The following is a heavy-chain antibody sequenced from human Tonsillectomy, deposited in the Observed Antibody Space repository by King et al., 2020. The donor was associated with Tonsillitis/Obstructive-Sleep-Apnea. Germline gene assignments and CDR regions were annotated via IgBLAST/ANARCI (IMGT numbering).Heavy chain of an antibody. CDR2: INHSGDA. D-gene: IGHD3-3*01. V-gene: IGHV4-34*01. J-gene: IGHJ3*02. CDR1: VGSFSTYY. CDR3: ARGMEQDFWGGNYSDAFDI. Sequence: VQLQQWGAGLLKPSETLSLSCAVYVGSFSTYYWSWIRQPPEKGLEWIGEINHSGDANYNPSLKSRVTISVDTSKNQFSLRLNSVTAADTAVYYCARGMEQDFWGGNYSDAFDIWRQGTMVTVSS.